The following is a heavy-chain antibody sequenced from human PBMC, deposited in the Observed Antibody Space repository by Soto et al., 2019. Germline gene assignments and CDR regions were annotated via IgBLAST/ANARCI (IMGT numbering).Heavy chain of an antibody. D-gene: IGHD4-17*01. CDR3: AKDRYGDYGGIDY. V-gene: IGHV3-23*01. Sequence: EVQLLESGGGLVQPGGSLRLSCAASGFTFSTYAMIWVRQAPGKGLEWVSVITGSGGSTYYAGSVKGRFTISRDTSKNPLLLRKSSLRAEDTAVYYCAKDRYGDYGGIDYWGQGTTVTGSP. CDR2: ITGSGGST. CDR1: GFTFSTYA. J-gene: IGHJ4*02.